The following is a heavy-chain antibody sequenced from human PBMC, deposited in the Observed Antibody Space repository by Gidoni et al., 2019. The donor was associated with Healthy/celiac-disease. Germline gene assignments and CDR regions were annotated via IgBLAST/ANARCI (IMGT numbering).Heavy chain of an antibody. J-gene: IGHJ6*02. CDR3: ARRSEYSSSLYYYYYGMDV. CDR1: GCTFSSSP. V-gene: IGHV1-69*02. Sequence: QVQLVQSGAEVKKPGSSVKVSCKASGCTFSSSPISWVRQATGQGLEWMGRIIPILGIANYAQKFQGRVTITADKSTSTDYMERRSLRSEDTAVYYCARRSEYSSSLYYYYYGMDVWGQGTTVTVSS. D-gene: IGHD6-6*01. CDR2: IIPILGIA.